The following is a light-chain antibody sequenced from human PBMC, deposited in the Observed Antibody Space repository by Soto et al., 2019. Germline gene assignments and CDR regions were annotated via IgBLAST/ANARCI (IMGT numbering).Light chain of an antibody. CDR2: EVS. V-gene: IGLV2-14*01. CDR3: SSYTRSSTLV. CDR1: SSDVGGYNY. J-gene: IGLJ1*01. Sequence: QSVLTQPASVSGSPGQSITISCTGTSSDVGGYNYVSWYQQHPGKAPKLMIYEVSNRPSGVSNRFSGSKSGNTASLTISGLQAADEADYYCSSYTRSSTLVFGTGTKVT.